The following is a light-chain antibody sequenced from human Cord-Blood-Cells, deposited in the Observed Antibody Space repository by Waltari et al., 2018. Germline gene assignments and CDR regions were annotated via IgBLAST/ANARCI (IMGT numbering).Light chain of an antibody. CDR2: KAS. CDR1: QSISSW. Sequence: DIQMTQSPPTLSVSVVDRVTISCRDSQSISSWFAWYQQKPGKAPKLLIYKASSLERGAPSRFSGSGSGTEFTLTISSLQPDDFATYYCQQYNSYSGLTFGGGTKVEIK. V-gene: IGKV1-5*03. J-gene: IGKJ4*01. CDR3: QQYNSYSGLT.